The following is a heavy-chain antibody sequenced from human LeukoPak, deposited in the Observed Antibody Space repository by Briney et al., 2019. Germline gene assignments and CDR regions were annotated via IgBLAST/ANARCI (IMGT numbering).Heavy chain of an antibody. Sequence: SETLSLTCTVSGGSISSSSYYWGWIRQPPGKGLGWIGSIYYSGSTYYNPSLKSRVTISVDTSKNHFSLKLSSVTAADTAVYYCGRGGTGAGFLGYWGQGTLVTVSA. CDR2: IYYSGST. CDR3: GRGGTGAGFLGY. CDR1: GGSISSSSYY. D-gene: IGHD6-19*01. V-gene: IGHV4-39*02. J-gene: IGHJ4*02.